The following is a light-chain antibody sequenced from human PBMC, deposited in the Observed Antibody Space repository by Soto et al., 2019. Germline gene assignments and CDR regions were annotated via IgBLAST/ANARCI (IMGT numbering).Light chain of an antibody. CDR3: QQYNNWPRA. V-gene: IGKV3D-15*01. CDR2: GAS. J-gene: IGKJ1*01. Sequence: EIVMTQSPGTLSLSPGERATLSCRASQSVSSSYLAWYQQKPGQAPRRLIYGASRRATGIPARFSGGGSGTEFTLTISSLQSEDFAIYYCQQYNNWPRAFGQGTKVDIK. CDR1: QSVSSSY.